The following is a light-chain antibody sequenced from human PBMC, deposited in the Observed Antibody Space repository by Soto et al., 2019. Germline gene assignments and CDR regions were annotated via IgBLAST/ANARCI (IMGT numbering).Light chain of an antibody. Sequence: QPVLTQPPSASGSPGRSVTISCSGTSSDVGDYNSVSWYQQHPGKAPKLMIYEVSKRPSGVPDRFSGSKSGNAASLTVSGLQAEDEADYYCCSYAGSNIWVFGGGTKVTVL. J-gene: IGLJ3*02. CDR3: CSYAGSNIWV. V-gene: IGLV2-8*01. CDR2: EVS. CDR1: SSDVGDYNS.